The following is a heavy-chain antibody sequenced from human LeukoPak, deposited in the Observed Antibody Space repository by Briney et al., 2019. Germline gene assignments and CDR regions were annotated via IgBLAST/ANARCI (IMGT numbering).Heavy chain of an antibody. CDR1: GAHISNYY. CDR2: LHASEST. CDR3: ASLSSGAAFDV. V-gene: IGHV4-4*07. J-gene: IGHJ3*01. Sequence: SETLSLTCTVSGAHISNYYWTWVRQSAAQGLEWIGRLHASESTIYNPSLKSRVTMLIDTSKDQLSLTLTSVTAADSAVYYCASLSSGAAFDVWGQGTVVTVSS. D-gene: IGHD3-22*01.